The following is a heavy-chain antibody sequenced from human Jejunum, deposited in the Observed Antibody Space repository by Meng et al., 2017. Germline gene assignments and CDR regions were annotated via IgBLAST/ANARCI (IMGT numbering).Heavy chain of an antibody. CDR2: ISPHSGGT. Sequence: VARVQSGAAVKEPGASVKVSCKASGYTFTASSLNGVRQAPGQGLEWMGRISPHSGGTDYAQNFQGRVTLTRDTSISTAYMQMSGLTSDDTAVYYCARDPGLDRWGRGTLVTVSS. CDR1: GYTFTASS. V-gene: IGHV1-2*06. J-gene: IGHJ5*02. CDR3: ARDPGLDR.